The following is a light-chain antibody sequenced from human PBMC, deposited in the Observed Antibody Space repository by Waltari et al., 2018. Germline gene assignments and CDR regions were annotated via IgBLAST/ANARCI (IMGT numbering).Light chain of an antibody. Sequence: SSELTQPPSVSVSPGQTAPIARSADALAKQFVYWSQQKPGQAPVLVMFRDTERPSGIPERFSGSGSGTTVTLTISGVQAEDEADYYCQSADNTGDYVLFGGGTKLTVL. CDR3: QSADNTGDYVL. V-gene: IGLV3-25*03. CDR1: ALAKQF. J-gene: IGLJ3*02. CDR2: RDT.